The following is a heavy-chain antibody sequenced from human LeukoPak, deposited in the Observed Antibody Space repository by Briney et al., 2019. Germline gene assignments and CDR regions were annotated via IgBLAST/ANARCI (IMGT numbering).Heavy chain of an antibody. CDR3: AHRYYYDSSGYSY. V-gene: IGHV2-5*01. CDR2: IYWNDDK. D-gene: IGHD3-22*01. J-gene: IGHJ4*02. CDR1: GGSISSGDYY. Sequence: TLSLTCTVSGGSISSGDYYWSWIRQPPGTALEWLALIYWNDDKRYSPSLKSRLTITKDTSKNQVVLTMTNMDPVDTATYYCAHRYYYDSSGYSYWGQGTLVTVSS.